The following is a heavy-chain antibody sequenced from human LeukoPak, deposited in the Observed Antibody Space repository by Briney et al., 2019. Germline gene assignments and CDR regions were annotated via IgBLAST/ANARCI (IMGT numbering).Heavy chain of an antibody. CDR2: IHYSGSI. V-gene: IGHV4-59*08. CDR3: ARRATSAPPYYLDY. D-gene: IGHD1-26*01. CDR1: GGSNSSYY. J-gene: IGHJ4*02. Sequence: SETLSLTCTLSGGSNSSYYWSWIRQPPGKGLEWIGYIHYSGSINYNPSLKSRVTMSVDTSKNHFSLRLSSVTAADTAIYYCARRATSAPPYYLDYGGQGIRVTVSS.